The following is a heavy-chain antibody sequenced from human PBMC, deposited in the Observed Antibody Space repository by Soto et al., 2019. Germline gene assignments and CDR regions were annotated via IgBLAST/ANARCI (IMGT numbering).Heavy chain of an antibody. Sequence: QVQLVQSGADVKTPGASVRVSCKASGYTFTGYYVHWVREAPGQGLEWMGWINLETGGTSYAQKFQGRVTLSRDTSIITAYLELSRPRFDDAAVYFCARERYQVISDGMDVWGKGTTVTVSS. V-gene: IGHV1-2*02. CDR2: INLETGGT. CDR1: GYTFTGYY. J-gene: IGHJ6*04. CDR3: ARERYQVISDGMDV. D-gene: IGHD2-2*01.